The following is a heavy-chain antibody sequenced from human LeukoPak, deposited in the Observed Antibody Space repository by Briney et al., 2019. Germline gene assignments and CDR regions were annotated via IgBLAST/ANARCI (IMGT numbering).Heavy chain of an antibody. J-gene: IGHJ4*02. CDR1: GFTFSSYA. V-gene: IGHV3-23*01. Sequence: GGSLRLSCAASGFTFSSYAMSWVRQAPGKGLEWVSAISGSGGSTYYADSVKGRFTISRDNAKNSLYLQMNSLRAEDTAVYYCARVPDLYGGYKSCFDYWGQGTLVTVSS. CDR2: ISGSGGST. CDR3: ARVPDLYGGYKSCFDY. D-gene: IGHD5-12*01.